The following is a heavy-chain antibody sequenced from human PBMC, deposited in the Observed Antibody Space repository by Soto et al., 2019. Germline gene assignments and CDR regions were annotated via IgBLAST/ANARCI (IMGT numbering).Heavy chain of an antibody. Sequence: PSETLSLTCTVSGGPISSGGYYWSWIRQHPGKGLEWIGYIYYSGSTYYNPSLKSRVTISVDTSKNQFSLELSSVTAADTAVYYCARDFYGGNSWYFDLWGRGTLVTVSS. D-gene: IGHD2-21*02. CDR2: IYYSGST. V-gene: IGHV4-31*03. CDR1: GGPISSGGYY. J-gene: IGHJ2*01. CDR3: ARDFYGGNSWYFDL.